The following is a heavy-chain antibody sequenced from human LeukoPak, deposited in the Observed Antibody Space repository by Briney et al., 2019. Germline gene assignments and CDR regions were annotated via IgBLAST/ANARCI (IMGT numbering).Heavy chain of an antibody. CDR1: GYSFTSYW. Sequence: HGESLKISCSGSGYSFTSYWIVWVRQMPGKGLEWMGIIYPGDSDTRYSPSFEGQVTISADKSRSTAYLQWSRLKASDTAMYYCARPWSSGWYVVEAFNIWGQGTMVTVSS. CDR2: IYPGDSDT. D-gene: IGHD6-13*01. CDR3: ARPWSSGWYVVEAFNI. J-gene: IGHJ3*02. V-gene: IGHV5-51*01.